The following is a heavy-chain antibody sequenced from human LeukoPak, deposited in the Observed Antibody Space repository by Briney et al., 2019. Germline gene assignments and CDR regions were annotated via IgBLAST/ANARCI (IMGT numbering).Heavy chain of an antibody. Sequence: ASVKVSCKASGYTFTSYGISWVRQAPGQGLEWMGWISAYNGNTNYAQQFQGRVTMTRDTSISTAYMDLSRLTSDDTGVYYCARRMAESYYDSSGYPSLGYWGQGTLVTVSS. CDR3: ARRMAESYYDSSGYPSLGY. J-gene: IGHJ4*02. CDR1: GYTFTSYG. CDR2: ISAYNGNT. D-gene: IGHD3-22*01. V-gene: IGHV1-18*01.